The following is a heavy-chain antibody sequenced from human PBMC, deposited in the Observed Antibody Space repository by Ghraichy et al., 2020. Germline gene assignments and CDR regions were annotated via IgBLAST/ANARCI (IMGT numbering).Heavy chain of an antibody. J-gene: IGHJ4*02. D-gene: IGHD6-13*01. V-gene: IGHV4-4*09. CDR3: ARLLGDGSSWYVVDY. Sequence: SQTLSLTCTVSGGSISSYYWSWIRQPPGKGLEWIGYIYTSGSTNYNPSLKSRVTISVDTSKNQFSLKLSSVTAADTAVYYCARLLGDGSSWYVVDYWGQGTLVTVSS. CDR2: IYTSGST. CDR1: GGSISSYY.